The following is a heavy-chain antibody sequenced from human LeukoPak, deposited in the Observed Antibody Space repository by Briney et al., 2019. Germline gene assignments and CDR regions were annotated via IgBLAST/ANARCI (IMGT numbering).Heavy chain of an antibody. CDR2: IRYDGSNK. CDR1: GFTFSSHS. CDR3: AKDPRKVRVSVVPAARYMDV. J-gene: IGHJ6*03. Sequence: GGSLRLSCAVSGFTFSSHSMNWVRQAPGKGLEWVAFIRYDGSNKYYADSVKGRFTISRDNSKNTLSLQMNSLRSEDTAVYYCAKDPRKVRVSVVPAARYMDVWGKGTTVTISS. V-gene: IGHV3-30*02. D-gene: IGHD2-2*01.